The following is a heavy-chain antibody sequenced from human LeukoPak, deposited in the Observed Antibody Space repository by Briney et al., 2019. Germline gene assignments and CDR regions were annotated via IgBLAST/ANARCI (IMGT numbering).Heavy chain of an antibody. V-gene: IGHV4-34*01. CDR2: INHGGST. D-gene: IGHD4-11*01. Sequence: SETLSLTCGVYGGSFSNNYWSWIRQPPGKGLEWIGEINHGGSTNYNPSLKSRVTISVDTSKNQFSLKLSSVTAADTAVYYCARGRVPNRLPRNWFDPWGQGTLVTVSS. CDR3: ARGRVPNRLPRNWFDP. J-gene: IGHJ5*02. CDR1: GGSFSNNY.